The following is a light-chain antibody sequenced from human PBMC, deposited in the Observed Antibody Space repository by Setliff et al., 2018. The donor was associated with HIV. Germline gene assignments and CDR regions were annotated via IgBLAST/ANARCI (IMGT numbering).Light chain of an antibody. V-gene: IGLV3-21*04. J-gene: IGLJ1*01. Sequence: SYELTQPPSVSVAPGKTARNTCGGNNIGSKSVHWYQQKPGQAPILVIYYDNDRPSGIPERFSGSNSGNTATLTISRVEAGDEADYYCQVWDGSTDHPYVFGTGTKVTVL. CDR3: QVWDGSTDHPYV. CDR1: NIGSKS. CDR2: YDN.